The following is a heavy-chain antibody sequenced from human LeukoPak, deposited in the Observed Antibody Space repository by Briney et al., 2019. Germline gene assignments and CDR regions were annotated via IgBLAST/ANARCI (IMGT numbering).Heavy chain of an antibody. J-gene: IGHJ4*02. CDR2: ISHGGTT. D-gene: IGHD2-2*01. V-gene: IGHV4-4*02. CDR1: GGSIDITNY. Sequence: SETLSLTCGVSGGSIDITNYWSWVRQAPGKGLEWIGEISHGGTTNYNPSLRSRVAMSLDRANNQFSLSLTSVTAADTAVYYCTSESRPFCPFAHWGQGVLVTVSS. CDR3: TSESRPFCPFAH.